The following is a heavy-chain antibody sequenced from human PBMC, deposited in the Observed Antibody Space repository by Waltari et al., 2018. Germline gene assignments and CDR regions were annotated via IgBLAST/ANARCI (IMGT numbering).Heavy chain of an antibody. CDR1: GLSVTATY. CDR3: AKVEYSSSSAFNY. D-gene: IGHD6-6*01. V-gene: IGHV3-66*02. Sequence: EVQLVESGGGLVQPGGSLRLSCAASGLSVTATYMIWVRQAPGRALEWVSVIYSDESIYYDDSVRGRFTISRDSSKNTLYLQLNSLRTEDTAVYYCAKVEYSSSSAFNYWGQGILVTVSS. J-gene: IGHJ4*02. CDR2: IYSDESI.